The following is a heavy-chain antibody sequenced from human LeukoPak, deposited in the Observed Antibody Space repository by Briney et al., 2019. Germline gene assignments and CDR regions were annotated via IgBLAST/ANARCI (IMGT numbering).Heavy chain of an antibody. Sequence: GASVKVSCKASGYTFTSYGISWVRQAPGQGLEWMGWISAYNGNTNYAQKLQGRVTMTTDTSTSTAYMELRSLRSDDTAVYYCARDRGSGWYVVVGAVDYWGQGTLVTVSS. D-gene: IGHD6-19*01. CDR1: GYTFTSYG. CDR2: ISAYNGNT. V-gene: IGHV1-18*01. CDR3: ARDRGSGWYVVVGAVDY. J-gene: IGHJ4*02.